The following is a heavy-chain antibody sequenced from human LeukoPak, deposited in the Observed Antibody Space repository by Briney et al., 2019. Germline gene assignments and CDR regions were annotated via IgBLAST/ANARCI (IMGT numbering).Heavy chain of an antibody. J-gene: IGHJ4*02. CDR2: MNPNSGNT. CDR3: ARLGELSSDDY. Sequence: ASVKVSCKASGYTFTSYDINWVRQATGQGPEWMGWMNPNSGNTGYAQKFRGRVSITRNTSISTAYMELSSLVPEDTAVYYCARLGELSSDDYWGQGTLVTVFS. V-gene: IGHV1-8*03. D-gene: IGHD3-16*02. CDR1: GYTFTSYD.